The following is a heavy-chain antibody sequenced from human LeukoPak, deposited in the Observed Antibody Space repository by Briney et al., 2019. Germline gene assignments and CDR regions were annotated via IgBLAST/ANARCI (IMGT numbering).Heavy chain of an antibody. CDR2: IIPIFGTA. V-gene: IGHV1-69*13. J-gene: IGHJ4*02. CDR3: AGRGDDYVWGSYRFDY. D-gene: IGHD3-16*02. CDR1: GGTFSSYA. Sequence: ALVKVSCKASGGTFSSYAISWVRQAPGQGLEWMGGIIPIFGTANYAQKFQGRVTITADESTSTAYMELSSLRSEDTAVYYCAGRGDDYVWGSYRFDYWGQGTLVTVSS.